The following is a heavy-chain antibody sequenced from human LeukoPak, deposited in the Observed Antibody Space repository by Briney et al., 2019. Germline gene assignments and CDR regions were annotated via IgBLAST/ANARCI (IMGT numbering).Heavy chain of an antibody. CDR1: GFAVSSNY. J-gene: IGHJ2*01. V-gene: IGHV3-66*01. D-gene: IGHD4-23*01. CDR2: FYSGVRT. Sequence: QPGGSLRLSCEASGFAVSSNYMSWVRQAPGKGLEWVSTFYSGVRTFYSDAVKGRFTIDRDPSKNSLFLQMKSLRAEDTAVYFCTREVASEVTPTDWYFDLWGRGTLVTVSS. CDR3: TREVASEVTPTDWYFDL.